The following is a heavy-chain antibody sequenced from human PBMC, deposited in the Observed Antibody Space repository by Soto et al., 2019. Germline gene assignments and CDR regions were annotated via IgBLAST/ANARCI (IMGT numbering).Heavy chain of an antibody. CDR3: ARSGELLQTFDS. CDR1: GFAFMTYS. J-gene: IGHJ4*02. V-gene: IGHV3-21*06. CDR2: ITGNSEYK. D-gene: IGHD1-26*01. Sequence: KTGGSLRLSCTASGFAFMTYSMNWVRQAPGKGLEWVSLITGNSEYKYYAGSVKGRFTVSRDNAKNSLYLQMNSLTVEDTAVYYCARSGELLQTFDSWGQGTLLTVSS.